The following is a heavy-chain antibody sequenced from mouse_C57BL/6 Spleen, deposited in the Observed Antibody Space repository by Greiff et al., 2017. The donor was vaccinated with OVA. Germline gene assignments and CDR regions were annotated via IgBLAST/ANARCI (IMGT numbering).Heavy chain of an antibody. CDR1: GYTFTDYY. CDR2: INPNNGGT. J-gene: IGHJ4*01. Sequence: EVKLVESGPELVKPGASVKISCKASGYTFTDYYMNWVKQSHGKSLEWIGDINPNNGGTSYNQKFKGKATLTVDKSSSTAYMELRSLTSEDSAVYYCAREGDYAMDYWGQGTSVTVSS. CDR3: AREGDYAMDY. V-gene: IGHV1-26*01.